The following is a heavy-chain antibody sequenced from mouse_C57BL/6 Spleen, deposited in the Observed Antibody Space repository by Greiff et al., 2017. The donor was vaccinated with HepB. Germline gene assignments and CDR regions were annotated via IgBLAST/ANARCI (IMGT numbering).Heavy chain of an antibody. J-gene: IGHJ3*01. CDR2: IYPGSGST. V-gene: IGHV1-55*01. CDR1: GYTFTSYW. D-gene: IGHD2-5*01. Sequence: VQLQQPGAELVKPGASVKMSCKASGYTFTSYWITWVKQRPGQGLEWIGDIYPGSGSTNYNEKFKSKATLTVDTSYSTSYMQLSSLTSEDSAVYYCARAYYSNWGFAYWGQGTLVTVSA. CDR3: ARAYYSNWGFAY.